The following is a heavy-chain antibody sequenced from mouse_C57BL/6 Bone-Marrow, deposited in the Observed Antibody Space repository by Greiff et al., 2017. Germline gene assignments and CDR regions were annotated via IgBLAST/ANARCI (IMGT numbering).Heavy chain of an antibody. J-gene: IGHJ3*01. V-gene: IGHV1-61*01. CDR1: GYTFTSYW. D-gene: IGHD2-5*01. CDR2: IYPSDSET. CDR3: ARGDYSNPAWFAY. Sequence: QVQLQQPGAELVRPGSSVKLSCKASGYTFTSYWMDWVKQRPGQGLEWIGNIYPSDSETHYNQKFKDKATLTVDKSSSTAYMQLSSLTSEDSAVYYCARGDYSNPAWFAYWGQGTLGTVSA.